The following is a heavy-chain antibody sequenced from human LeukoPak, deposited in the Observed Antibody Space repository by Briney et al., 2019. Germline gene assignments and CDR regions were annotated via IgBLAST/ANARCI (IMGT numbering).Heavy chain of an antibody. D-gene: IGHD2/OR15-2a*01. J-gene: IGHJ6*03. Sequence: QPGGSLRLSCAASGFTFSSYGMHWVRQAPGKGLEWVAFIRYDGSNKYYADSVKGRFTISRDNSKNTLYLQMNSLRAEDTAVYYCARDGDFNYYYYMDVWGKGTTVTVSS. CDR2: IRYDGSNK. CDR3: ARDGDFNYYYYMDV. V-gene: IGHV3-30*02. CDR1: GFTFSSYG.